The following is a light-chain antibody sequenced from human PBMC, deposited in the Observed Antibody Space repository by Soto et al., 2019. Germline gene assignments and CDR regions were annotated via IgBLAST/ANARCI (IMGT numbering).Light chain of an antibody. Sequence: EIVLTQSPGTLSLSPGERATLSCRASQSVSSSYLAWYQQKPGQAPRLLIYGASSRATGIPDRFSGSGSGTDCTLTISRLEPEDVAVYYCQQYGSSPLTFGGGTKVDIK. J-gene: IGKJ4*01. V-gene: IGKV3-20*01. CDR2: GAS. CDR1: QSVSSSY. CDR3: QQYGSSPLT.